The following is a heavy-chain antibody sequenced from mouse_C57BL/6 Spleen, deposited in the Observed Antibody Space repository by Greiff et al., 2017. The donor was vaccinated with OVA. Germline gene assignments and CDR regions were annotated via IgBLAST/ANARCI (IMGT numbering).Heavy chain of an antibody. CDR3: ASSHYFDD. V-gene: IGHV3-6*01. Sequence: EVQLQQSGPGLVKPSQSLSLTCSVTGYSITSGYYWNWLRQFPGNKLEWMGYISYDGSNNYNPSLKNRISITRDTSKNQFFLKLNSVTTEDTATYYCASSHYFDDWGQGTTLTVSA. CDR1: GYSITSGYY. CDR2: ISYDGSN. J-gene: IGHJ2*01.